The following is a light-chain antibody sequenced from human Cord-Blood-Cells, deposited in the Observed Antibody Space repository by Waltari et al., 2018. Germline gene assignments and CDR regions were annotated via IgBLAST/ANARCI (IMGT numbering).Light chain of an antibody. CDR1: SSDVGCYNH. V-gene: IGLV2-14*01. CDR3: SSYTSSSTVV. Sequence: QSALTQPASVSGSPGPSITISCTGTSSDVGCYNHVSWYQQHPGKAPKLMIYEVSNRPSGVSNRFSGSKSGNTASLTISGLQAEDEADYYCSSYTSSSTVVFGGGTKLTVL. CDR2: EVS. J-gene: IGLJ2*01.